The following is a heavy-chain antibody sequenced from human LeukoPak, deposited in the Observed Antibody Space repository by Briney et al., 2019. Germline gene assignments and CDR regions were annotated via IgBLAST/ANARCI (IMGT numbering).Heavy chain of an antibody. V-gene: IGHV3-23*03. D-gene: IGHD2-21*02. CDR3: AKDLVGSSVVVVTATYFDY. Sequence: GGSLRLSCAASGFTFSGYAMNWVRQAPGKGLEWVSLIFASGSTTKYADSVKGRFTISRDNSKNTLYLQMNSLRAEDTAVYYCAKDLVGSSVVVVTATYFDYWGQGTLVTVSS. J-gene: IGHJ4*02. CDR1: GFTFSGYA. CDR2: IFASGSTT.